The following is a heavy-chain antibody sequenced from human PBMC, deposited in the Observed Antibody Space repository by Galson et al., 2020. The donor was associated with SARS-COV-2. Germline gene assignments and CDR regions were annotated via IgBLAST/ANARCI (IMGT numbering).Heavy chain of an antibody. CDR2: INHSGST. Sequence: SETLSLTCAVYGRPFTGYYWTWIRQTPGKGREWIGEINHSGSTNYNQPLKSRVTISVDTSKKQFSLMVKSLTAADTSVYYCARGRHRNPFGENVTARPYDYWGQGTLVTVSS. V-gene: IGHV4-34*01. D-gene: IGHD6-6*01. CDR1: GRPFTGYY. J-gene: IGHJ4*02. CDR3: ARGRHRNPFGENVTARPYDY.